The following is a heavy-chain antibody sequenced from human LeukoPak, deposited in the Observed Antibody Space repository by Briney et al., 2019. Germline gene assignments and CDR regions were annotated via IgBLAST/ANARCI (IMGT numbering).Heavy chain of an antibody. D-gene: IGHD1-1*01. J-gene: IGHJ4*02. CDR1: GYSVSAGYY. V-gene: IGHV4-38-2*02. CDR2: ISHRGTT. Sequence: SETLSVTCAVSGYSVSAGYYWGWIRQSPGKGLEWIGSISHRGTTYHNPSLKSRIIISLDTSKIQFSLSLTSVTAADTATYYCTREQAGTIVDDWGQGTLVTVSS. CDR3: TREQAGTIVDD.